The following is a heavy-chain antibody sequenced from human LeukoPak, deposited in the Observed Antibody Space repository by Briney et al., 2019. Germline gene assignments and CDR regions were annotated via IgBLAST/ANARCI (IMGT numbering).Heavy chain of an antibody. V-gene: IGHV4-4*02. CDR3: ARQSDTNGPGS. D-gene: IGHD2-8*01. J-gene: IGHJ4*02. CDR1: GGSINTDNW. CDR2: IYHGVTT. Sequence: SETLSLTCAVSGGSINTDNWWSWVRQSPGKGLEWIGEIYHGVTTNYNPSLNNRATISVDKSKNQLSLKLISVTAADTAVYYCARQSDTNGPGSWGQGTLVTVSS.